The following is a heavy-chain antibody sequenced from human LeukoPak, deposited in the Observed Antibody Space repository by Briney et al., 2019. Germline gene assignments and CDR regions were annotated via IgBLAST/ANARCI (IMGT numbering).Heavy chain of an antibody. J-gene: IGHJ4*02. Sequence: GGSLRLSCAASGFAFSTFAMSWVRQAPGKGLEWVSAISSGGGGTYYTDSVKGRFTISRDNSKNTLYLQMNSLRAEDTAVYYCAKTSGGNYWGQGTQVTVSS. D-gene: IGHD4-23*01. CDR2: ISSGGGGT. V-gene: IGHV3-23*01. CDR3: AKTSGGNY. CDR1: GFAFSTFA.